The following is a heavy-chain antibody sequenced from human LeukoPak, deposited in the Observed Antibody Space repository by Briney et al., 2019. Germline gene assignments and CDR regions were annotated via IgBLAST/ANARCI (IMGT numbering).Heavy chain of an antibody. J-gene: IGHJ4*02. Sequence: SETLSLTCTVSGGSISSYYWSWIRQPPGKGLEWIGYIYYSGSTNYNPSLKSRVTISVDTSKNQFSLKLSSVTAADTAVYYCARAPTIFGVVIQLDYWGQGTLVTVSS. D-gene: IGHD3-3*01. CDR3: ARAPTIFGVVIQLDY. CDR2: IYYSGST. CDR1: GGSISSYY. V-gene: IGHV4-59*12.